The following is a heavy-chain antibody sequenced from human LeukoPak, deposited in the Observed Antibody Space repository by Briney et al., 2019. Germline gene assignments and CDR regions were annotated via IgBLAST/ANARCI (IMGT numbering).Heavy chain of an antibody. J-gene: IGHJ4*02. V-gene: IGHV1-8*02. D-gene: IGHD6-13*01. CDR1: GGTFSNDA. CDR3: ARGGIAVAGVDY. Sequence: PAASVKVSCKASGGTFSNDAISWVRQAPGQGLEWMGWMNPNSGNTGYAEKFQGRVTMTRDTSMSTVYMELSSLTSEDTAVYYCARGGIAVAGVDYWGQGTLVTVSS. CDR2: MNPNSGNT.